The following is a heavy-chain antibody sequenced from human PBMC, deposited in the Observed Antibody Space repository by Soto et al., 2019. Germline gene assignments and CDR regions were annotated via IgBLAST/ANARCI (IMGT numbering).Heavy chain of an antibody. Sequence: LRLSCAASGFTFSSYAMSWVRQAPGKGLEWVSAISGSGGSTYYADSVKGRFTISRDNSKNTLYLQMNSLRAEDTAVYYCAKGGLIEYSYGSFYFDYWGQGTLVTVSS. D-gene: IGHD5-18*01. J-gene: IGHJ4*02. CDR2: ISGSGGST. CDR1: GFTFSSYA. CDR3: AKGGLIEYSYGSFYFDY. V-gene: IGHV3-23*01.